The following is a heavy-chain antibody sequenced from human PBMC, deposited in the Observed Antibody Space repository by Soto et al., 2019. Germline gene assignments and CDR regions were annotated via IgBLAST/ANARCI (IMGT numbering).Heavy chain of an antibody. D-gene: IGHD6-13*01. CDR3: ARGYYSSWYWFDR. J-gene: IGHJ2*01. CDR1: GGSVSTGVHY. Sequence: QVQLQESGPGLVKPSETLSLTCTVSVSGGSVSTGVHYWSWIRQPPGKGLEWIGYIYYSGSTNYNPSLMSRVTISVDTSKNQFSLKLTSVTAADTAVYYCARGYYSSWYWFDRWGRGTLVTVSS. V-gene: IGHV4-61*08. CDR2: IYYSGST.